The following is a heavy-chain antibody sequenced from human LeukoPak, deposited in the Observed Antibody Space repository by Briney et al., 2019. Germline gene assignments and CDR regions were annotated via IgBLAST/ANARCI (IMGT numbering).Heavy chain of an antibody. Sequence: SETLSLTCTVSGGSISSYYWSWIRQPAGKGLEWIGRIYTSGSTNYNPSLKSRVTMSVDTSKNQFSLKLSSVTAADTAVYYCARDKTSGYCSSTSCYRALTGYYGMDVWGQGTLVTVSS. V-gene: IGHV4-4*07. CDR2: IYTSGST. D-gene: IGHD2-2*01. CDR1: GGSISSYY. CDR3: ARDKTSGYCSSTSCYRALTGYYGMDV. J-gene: IGHJ6*02.